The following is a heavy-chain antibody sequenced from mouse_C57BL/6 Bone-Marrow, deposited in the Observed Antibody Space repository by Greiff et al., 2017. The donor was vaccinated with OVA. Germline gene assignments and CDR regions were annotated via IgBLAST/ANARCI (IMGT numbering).Heavy chain of an antibody. D-gene: IGHD2-3*01. J-gene: IGHJ4*01. V-gene: IGHV1-58*01. CDR3: ARSEGWLLEDYAMDY. CDR2: IYIGNGYT. Sequence: EVQLQQSGAELVRPGSSVKMSCKTSGYTFTSYGINWVKHRPGQGLEWIGYIYIGNGYTEYNEKFKGKATLTSDTSSSTAYMQLSSLTSEDSAIYFCARSEGWLLEDYAMDYWGQGTSVTVSS. CDR1: GYTFTSYG.